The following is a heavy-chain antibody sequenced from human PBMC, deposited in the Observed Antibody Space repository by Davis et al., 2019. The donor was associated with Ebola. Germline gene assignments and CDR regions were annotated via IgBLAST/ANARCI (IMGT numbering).Heavy chain of an antibody. J-gene: IGHJ3*02. CDR2: ISSSGSTI. V-gene: IGHV3-11*01. CDR3: ARDLAYYYDSSGYGVADAFDI. CDR1: GFTFSDYY. D-gene: IGHD3-22*01. Sequence: GGSLRLSCAASGFTFSDYYMSWIRQAPGKGLEWVSYISSSGSTIYYADSVKGRFTISRDNAKNSLYLQMNSLRAEDTAVHYCARDLAYYYDSSGYGVADAFDIWGQGTMVTVSS.